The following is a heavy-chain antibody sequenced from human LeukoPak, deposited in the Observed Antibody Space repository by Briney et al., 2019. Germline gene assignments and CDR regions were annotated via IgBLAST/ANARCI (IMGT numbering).Heavy chain of an antibody. CDR2: INSDGSST. CDR3: AILGGDSFDY. V-gene: IGHV3-74*01. D-gene: IGHD3-16*01. Sequence: GGSLRLSCAASGFTFSSYSMNWVRQAPGKGLVWVSRINSDGSSTSYADSVKGRFTISRDNAKNTLYLQMNNLRAEDTAVYYCAILGGDSFDYWGQGTLVTVSS. J-gene: IGHJ4*02. CDR1: GFTFSSYS.